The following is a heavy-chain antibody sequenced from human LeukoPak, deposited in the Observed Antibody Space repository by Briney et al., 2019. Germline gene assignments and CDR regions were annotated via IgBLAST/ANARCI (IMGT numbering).Heavy chain of an antibody. J-gene: IGHJ4*02. D-gene: IGHD3-3*01. Sequence: GGSLRLSCAASGFTFSTYGMNWVRQAPGKGLEWVSAISGSGGSTYYADSVKGRFTISRDNSKNTLYLQMNSLRAEDTAVYYCAKGFFGVVITRFDYWGQGTLVTVSS. V-gene: IGHV3-23*01. CDR2: ISGSGGST. CDR1: GFTFSTYG. CDR3: AKGFFGVVITRFDY.